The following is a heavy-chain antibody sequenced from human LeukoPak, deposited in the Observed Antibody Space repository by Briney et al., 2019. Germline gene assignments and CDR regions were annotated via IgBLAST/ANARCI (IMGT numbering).Heavy chain of an antibody. CDR2: INPNSGGT. CDR1: GYTFTGYY. V-gene: IGHV1-2*02. Sequence: GASVKVSCKASGYTFTGYYMHWVRQAPGQGLEWMGWINPNSGGTNYAPKFQGRVTMTSDTSITTGYLGLSRLRSDDTAVYYCATYYSDTSARDWGQGTLVTVSS. D-gene: IGHD3-22*01. J-gene: IGHJ4*02. CDR3: ATYYSDTSARD.